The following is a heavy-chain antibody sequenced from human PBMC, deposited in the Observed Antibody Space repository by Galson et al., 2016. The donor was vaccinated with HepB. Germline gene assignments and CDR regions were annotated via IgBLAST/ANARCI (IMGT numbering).Heavy chain of an antibody. Sequence: SVKVSCKASGYILTSYHVYWVRQAPGQGLEWVGVINPSDGSTNYAQNVQGRVTLTRDTSTSTVSLELSRLKSEDTAVYYCAISDLPTSHWGQGTLVTVSS. CDR2: INPSDGST. V-gene: IGHV1-46*04. CDR1: GYILTSYH. J-gene: IGHJ4*02. D-gene: IGHD6-25*01. CDR3: AISDLPTSH.